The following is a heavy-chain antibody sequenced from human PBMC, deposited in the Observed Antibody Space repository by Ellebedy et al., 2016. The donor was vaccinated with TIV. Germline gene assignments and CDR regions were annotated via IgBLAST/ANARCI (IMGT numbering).Heavy chain of an antibody. CDR1: GFTFSSHD. V-gene: IGHV3-13*01. J-gene: IGHJ4*02. CDR2: IGSAGDT. D-gene: IGHD1-1*01. CDR3: ARATAGLDY. Sequence: GESLKISCAASGFTFSSHDMHWVRQGTGKGLEWVSAIGSAGDTSYSGSVKGRFTISRENGKNSVYLQLNSLRAEDTAVYYCARATAGLDYWGQGNLVTVSS.